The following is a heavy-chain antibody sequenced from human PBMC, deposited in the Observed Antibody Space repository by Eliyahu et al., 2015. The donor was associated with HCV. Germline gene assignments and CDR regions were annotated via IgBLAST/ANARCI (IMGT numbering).Heavy chain of an antibody. V-gene: IGHV3-30*15. D-gene: IGHD3-10*01. CDR2: ISYDGSSK. Sequence: QVQLVESGGGVVQPGRSLRLSCAASGFISSNFPIXWVRQAPGKGLEWVAVISYDGSSKYYADSVKGRSTISRDKSKNTVFLQISSVRVEDTGVYYCARAQGAGDFDYWGQGTLVTVSS. CDR1: GFISSNFP. CDR3: ARAQGAGDFDY. J-gene: IGHJ4*02.